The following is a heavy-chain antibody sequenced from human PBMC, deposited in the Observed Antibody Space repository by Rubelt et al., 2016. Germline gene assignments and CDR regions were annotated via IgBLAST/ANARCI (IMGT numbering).Heavy chain of an antibody. Sequence: QVQLVQSGAEVKKPGASVKVSCKASGYTFTSYYMHWVRQAPGQGLEWMGIINPSGGSTSYAQKFPGRVTMTRETSTSTVYMELSSLRSEDTAVYYCARSPRYDFEDNWFDPWGQGTLVTVSS. CDR1: GYTFTSYY. CDR2: INPSGGST. D-gene: IGHD3-3*01. J-gene: IGHJ5*02. CDR3: ARSPRYDFEDNWFDP. V-gene: IGHV1-46*01.